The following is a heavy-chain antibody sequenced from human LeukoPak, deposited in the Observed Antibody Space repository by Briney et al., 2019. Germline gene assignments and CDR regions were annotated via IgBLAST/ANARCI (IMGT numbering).Heavy chain of an antibody. Sequence: PGGSLRLSCAASGFTFSSYSMNWVRQAPGKGLEWVSYISSSSTIYYADSVKGRFTISRDNAKNSLYLQMNSLRDEDTAVYYCARSSLEGNYFDYWGQGTLVTVSS. CDR2: ISSSSTI. V-gene: IGHV3-48*02. CDR3: ARSSLEGNYFDY. CDR1: GFTFSSYS. D-gene: IGHD6-13*01. J-gene: IGHJ4*02.